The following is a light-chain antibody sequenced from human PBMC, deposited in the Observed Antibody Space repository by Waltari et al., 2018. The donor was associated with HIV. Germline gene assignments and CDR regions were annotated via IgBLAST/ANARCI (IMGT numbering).Light chain of an antibody. V-gene: IGLV2-23*02. J-gene: IGLJ3*02. CDR1: SGDVGTYIL. CDR2: EVN. CDR3: CSYAGAFVWV. Sequence: QSALTQPASVSGSVGQSITISCTGTSGDVGTYILVSWYQQHPVKVPKLIISEVNKRPSGVSMRFSGSKSGNTASLTISGLQAEDEAEYDCCSYAGAFVWVFGGGTKLTVL.